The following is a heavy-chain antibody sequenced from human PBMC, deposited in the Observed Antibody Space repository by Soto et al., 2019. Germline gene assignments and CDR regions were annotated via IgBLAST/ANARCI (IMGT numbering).Heavy chain of an antibody. V-gene: IGHV3-30-3*01. CDR1: GFTFSSYA. CDR3: AREGAYYYDSSGYYYKWYFDY. Sequence: GGSLRLSCAASGFTFSSYAMHWVRQAPGKGLEWVAVISYDGSNKYYADSVKGRFTISRDNSKNTLYLQMNSLRAEDTAVYYCAREGAYYYDSSGYYYKWYFDYWGQGT. D-gene: IGHD3-22*01. CDR2: ISYDGSNK. J-gene: IGHJ4*02.